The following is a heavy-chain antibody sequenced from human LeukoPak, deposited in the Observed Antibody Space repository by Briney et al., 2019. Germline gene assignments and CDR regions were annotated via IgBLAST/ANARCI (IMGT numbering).Heavy chain of an antibody. D-gene: IGHD5-24*01. Sequence: GGSLEISCKGSGYHFTTYWLAWVRPVPGKGLEWMGIIYPGDSDTRYSPSFQGQVTISVDKSISTASLQWSGLKASDTAMYYCARQGGRDGYNPSSGYWGQGTLVTVSS. CDR1: GYHFTTYW. V-gene: IGHV5-51*01. CDR2: IYPGDSDT. J-gene: IGHJ4*02. CDR3: ARQGGRDGYNPSSGY.